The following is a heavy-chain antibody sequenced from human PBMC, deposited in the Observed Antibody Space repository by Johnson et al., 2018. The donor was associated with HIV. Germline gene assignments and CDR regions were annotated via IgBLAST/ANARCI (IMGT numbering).Heavy chain of an antibody. J-gene: IGHJ3*02. CDR3: TRDWGEDGYTWGLGFDI. CDR2: ISYDGSNK. Sequence: QVQLVESGGGVVQPGGSLRLSCAAYGFTFSSYGMHWVRQAPGKGLEWVAVISYDGSNKYYADSVKGRFTISRDNSKNTLNLQMNSLRPEDTGVYYCTRDWGEDGYTWGLGFDIWGPGTVVTVSS. D-gene: IGHD5-24*01. V-gene: IGHV3-30*03. CDR1: GFTFSSYG.